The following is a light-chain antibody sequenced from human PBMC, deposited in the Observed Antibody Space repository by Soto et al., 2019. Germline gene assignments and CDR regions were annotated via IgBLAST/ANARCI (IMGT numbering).Light chain of an antibody. CDR1: QRIYKW. Sequence: EIQFTQSPSSMSASVGDRLTLPCRASQRIYKWLAWYQQKPGKAPKLLIYAASTLPSGVPARFSGSGSGTDFTLTISSLEPEDFATYYCQQHNSAPLTFGRGTKVDIK. CDR2: AAS. CDR3: QQHNSAPLT. J-gene: IGKJ4*01. V-gene: IGKV1-27*01.